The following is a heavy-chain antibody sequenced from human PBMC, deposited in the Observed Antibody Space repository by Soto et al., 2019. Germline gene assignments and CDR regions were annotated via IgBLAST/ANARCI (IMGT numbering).Heavy chain of an antibody. CDR2: ISAYNGNT. J-gene: IGHJ4*02. CDR1: GYTFASYG. D-gene: IGHD5-18*01. Sequence: QVQLVQSGAEVRRPGASVKVSCKASGYTFASYGISWVRQAPGQGLEWMGWISAYNGNTNHAHKLQGRVTMTTETSTTTAYMELRSLRSDDTAVYYCARAVGYSYGFDYWGQGTLVTVSS. V-gene: IGHV1-18*01. CDR3: ARAVGYSYGFDY.